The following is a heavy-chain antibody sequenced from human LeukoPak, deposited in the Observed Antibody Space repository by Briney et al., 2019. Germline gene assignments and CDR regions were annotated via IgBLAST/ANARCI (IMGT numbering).Heavy chain of an antibody. CDR2: ISSSSSYI. Sequence: GGSLRLSCAASGFTFSSYSMNWVRQAPGKGLEWVSSISSSSSYIYYADSVKGRFTISRDNAKNSLYLQMNSLRAGDTAVYYCARDTGGPNWFDPWGQGTLVTVSS. J-gene: IGHJ5*02. CDR1: GFTFSSYS. CDR3: ARDTGGPNWFDP. V-gene: IGHV3-21*01. D-gene: IGHD2-8*02.